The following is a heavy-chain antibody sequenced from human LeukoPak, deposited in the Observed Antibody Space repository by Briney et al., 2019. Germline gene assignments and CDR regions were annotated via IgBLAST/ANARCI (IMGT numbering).Heavy chain of an antibody. D-gene: IGHD1-26*01. Sequence: GGSLRLSCAASGFTFSNAWMSWVCQAPGKGLEWVGRIKSKTDGGTTDYAAPVKGRFTISRDDSKNTLYLQMNSLKTEDTAVYYCTTDLSGSYSGDAFDIWGQGTMVTVSS. CDR2: IKSKTDGGTT. J-gene: IGHJ3*02. CDR1: GFTFSNAW. V-gene: IGHV3-15*01. CDR3: TTDLSGSYSGDAFDI.